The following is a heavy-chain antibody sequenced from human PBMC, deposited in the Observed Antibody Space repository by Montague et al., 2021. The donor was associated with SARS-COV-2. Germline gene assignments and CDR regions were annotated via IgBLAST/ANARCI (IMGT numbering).Heavy chain of an antibody. CDR1: GFTFSNYA. CDR2: IYSGGSST. V-gene: IGHV3-23*03. Sequence: SLRLSLSASGFTFSNYAMSWVRQAPGKGLEWVSLIYSGGSSTYYADSVKGRFTISRDNSKNTLYLQMNSLRAEDTAVYYCAKDPHYDFWSGYYFHYWGQGTLVTVSS. J-gene: IGHJ4*02. CDR3: AKDPHYDFWSGYYFHY. D-gene: IGHD3-3*01.